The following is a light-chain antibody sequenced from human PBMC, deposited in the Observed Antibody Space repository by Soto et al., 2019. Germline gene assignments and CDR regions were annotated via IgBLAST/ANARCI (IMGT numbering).Light chain of an antibody. V-gene: IGKV1-9*01. J-gene: IGKJ4*01. Sequence: DIQLTQSPSFLSASVGDRVTITCRASQGISSYLAWYQQKPGKAPKLLIYAASTLQSGVPSRFSGSGSGTEFTLTISSLQPEDFATYYCQQLNSYPLSSRGGTKVEIK. CDR2: AAS. CDR1: QGISSY. CDR3: QQLNSYPLS.